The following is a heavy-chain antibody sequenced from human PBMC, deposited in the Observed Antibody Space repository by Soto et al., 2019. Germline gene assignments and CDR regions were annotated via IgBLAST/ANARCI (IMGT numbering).Heavy chain of an antibody. CDR3: ARAASPDAFDI. Sequence: PSETLSLTCTVSGGSISSYYWSWIRQPPGKGLEWIGYTYYSGSTNYNPSLKSRVTISVDTSKNQFSLKLSSVTAADTAVYYCARAASPDAFDIWGQGTMVTVSS. CDR2: TYYSGST. CDR1: GGSISSYY. J-gene: IGHJ3*02. V-gene: IGHV4-59*01.